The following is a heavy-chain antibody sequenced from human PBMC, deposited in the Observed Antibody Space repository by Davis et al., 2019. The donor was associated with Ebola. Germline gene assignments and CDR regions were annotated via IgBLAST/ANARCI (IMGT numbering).Heavy chain of an antibody. J-gene: IGHJ6*02. CDR1: GGSISSYY. V-gene: IGHV4-59*01. CDR3: ARGGYCSSTSCYGYYYYGMDV. D-gene: IGHD2-2*01. CDR2: IYYSGST. Sequence: SETLFLTCTVSGGSISSYYWSWIRQPPGKGLEWIGYIYYSGSTNYNPSLKSRVTISVDTSKNQFSLKLSSVTAADTAVYYCARGGYCSSTSCYGYYYYGMDVWGQGTTVTVSS.